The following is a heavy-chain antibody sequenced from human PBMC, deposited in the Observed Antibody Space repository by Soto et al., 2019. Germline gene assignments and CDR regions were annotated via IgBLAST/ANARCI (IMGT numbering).Heavy chain of an antibody. D-gene: IGHD3-22*01. CDR3: AKDLTNYYDSSGSDY. CDR1: GFTFSSYA. V-gene: IGHV3-23*01. CDR2: ISGSGGST. J-gene: IGHJ4*02. Sequence: EVQLLESGGGLVQPGGSLRLSCAASGFTFSSYAMRWVRQAPGKGLEWVSAISGSGGSTYYADSVKGRFTISRDNSKNTLYLQMNSLRAEDTAVYYCAKDLTNYYDSSGSDYWGQGTLVTVCS.